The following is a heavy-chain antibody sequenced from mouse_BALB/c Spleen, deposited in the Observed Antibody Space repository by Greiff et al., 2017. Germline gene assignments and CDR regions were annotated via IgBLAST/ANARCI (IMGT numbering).Heavy chain of an antibody. Sequence: VKVVESGAGLVKPGASVKLSCKASGYTFTEYIIHWVKQRSGQGLEWIGWFYPGSGSIKYNEKFKDKATLTADKSSSTVYMELSRLTSEDSAVYICVRHEEGDGVAYWGQGTTLTVSP. D-gene: IGHD1-1*02. J-gene: IGHJ2*01. CDR3: VRHEEGDGVAY. CDR1: GYTFTEYI. CDR2: FYPGSGSI. V-gene: IGHV1-62-2*01.